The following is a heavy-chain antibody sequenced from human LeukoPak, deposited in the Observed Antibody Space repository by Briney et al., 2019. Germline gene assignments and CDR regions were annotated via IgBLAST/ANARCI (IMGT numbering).Heavy chain of an antibody. CDR2: IYPGDSDT. J-gene: IGHJ6*02. Sequence: GESLKISCKGSGYSFTSYWIGWVRQMPGKGLEWMGIIYPGDSDTRYSPSFQGQVTISADKSISTAYLQWSSLKASDTAMYYCARHTGWRRGSSWYYTNYYYYGMDVWGQGTTVTVSS. CDR3: ARHTGWRRGSSWYYTNYYYYGMDV. CDR1: GYSFTSYW. D-gene: IGHD6-13*01. V-gene: IGHV5-51*01.